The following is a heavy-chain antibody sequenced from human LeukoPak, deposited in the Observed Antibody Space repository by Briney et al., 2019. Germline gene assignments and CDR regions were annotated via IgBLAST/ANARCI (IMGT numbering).Heavy chain of an antibody. CDR2: INSRGST. V-gene: IGHV4-61*02. CDR3: AGYRLVWFAA. Sequence: SETLSLTCTASGGSISSSDYFWSWIRQPAGKGLEWIGRINSRGSTNYNPSLKSRVTLSVHTSKNQFSLKLTSFTVANTALNYPAGYRLVWFAAWG. D-gene: IGHD3-16*02. CDR1: GGSISSSDYF. J-gene: IGHJ5*01.